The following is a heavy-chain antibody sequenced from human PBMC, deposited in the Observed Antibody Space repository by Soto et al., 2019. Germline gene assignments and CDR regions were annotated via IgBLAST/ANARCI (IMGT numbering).Heavy chain of an antibody. D-gene: IGHD4-17*01. Sequence: QVQLVQSGAGVKKPGSSVKVSCKASGGTFSSYAISWVRQAPGQGLEWMGGIIPIFGTANYAQKFQGRVTITADESTSTAYMELSSLRSEDTAVYYCARDWYGRDGNWFDPWGQGTLVTVSS. CDR2: IIPIFGTA. J-gene: IGHJ5*02. CDR1: GGTFSSYA. CDR3: ARDWYGRDGNWFDP. V-gene: IGHV1-69*12.